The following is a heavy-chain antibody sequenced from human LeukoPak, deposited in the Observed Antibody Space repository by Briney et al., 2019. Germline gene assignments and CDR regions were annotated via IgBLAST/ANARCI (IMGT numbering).Heavy chain of an antibody. Sequence: ASVTLSCKASGYTFTGYYMHWVRQAPGQGLEWMGWINPNSGGTNYAQKIQGRATMTRNTSISTAYMELSMLRSDDTAVYYCARETFIMTTVTTSYAFDIWGQGTMVTVSS. CDR3: ARETFIMTTVTTSYAFDI. J-gene: IGHJ3*02. CDR2: INPNSGGT. CDR1: GYTFTGYY. D-gene: IGHD4-17*01. V-gene: IGHV1-2*02.